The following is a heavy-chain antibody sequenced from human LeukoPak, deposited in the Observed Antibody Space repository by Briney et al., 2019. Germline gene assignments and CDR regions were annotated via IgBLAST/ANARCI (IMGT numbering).Heavy chain of an antibody. Sequence: GGSLRLSCAASGFTFSSYWMSWVRQAPGKGLEWVANIKQDGSEKYYVDSVKGRLTISRDNAKIALYLQMNSLRAEHKALSHRAREAPPVVVVPAPRYSSSSPVDYWGQGTLVTVSS. J-gene: IGHJ4*01. D-gene: IGHD2-2*01. CDR3: AREAPPVVVVPAPRYSSSSPVDY. V-gene: IGHV3-7*03. CDR1: GFTFSSYW. CDR2: IKQDGSEK.